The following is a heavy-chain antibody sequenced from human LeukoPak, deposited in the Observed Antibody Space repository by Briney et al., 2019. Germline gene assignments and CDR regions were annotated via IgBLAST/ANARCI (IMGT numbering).Heavy chain of an antibody. Sequence: GASVKVSCKASGYTFTTYAIHWVRQAPGQRLEWLGWINTGNGDTRYSQTFQARVTITRDTSASTAYIEVSSLRPEDTAVYYCARDMGSGSLHYWGQGTLVTVSP. CDR1: GYTFTTYA. CDR3: ARDMGSGSLHY. J-gene: IGHJ4*02. D-gene: IGHD1-26*01. CDR2: INTGNGDT. V-gene: IGHV1-3*04.